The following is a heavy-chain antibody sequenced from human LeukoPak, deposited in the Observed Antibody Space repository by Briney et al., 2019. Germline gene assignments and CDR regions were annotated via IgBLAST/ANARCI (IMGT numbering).Heavy chain of an antibody. V-gene: IGHV4-39*01. J-gene: IGHJ4*02. CDR1: GGSISSSSYY. CDR3: ARQAGVTIFGVVIQTVDY. CDR2: IYYSGST. Sequence: SETLSLTCTVSGGSISSSSYYWGWIRQPPGKGLEWIGSIYYSGSTYYNPSLKSRVTISVDTSKNQFSLKLSSVTATDTPVYYCARQAGVTIFGVVIQTVDYWGQGTLVTVSS. D-gene: IGHD3-3*01.